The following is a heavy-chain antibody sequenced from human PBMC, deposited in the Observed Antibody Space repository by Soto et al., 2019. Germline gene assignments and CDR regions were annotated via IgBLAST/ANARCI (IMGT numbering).Heavy chain of an antibody. V-gene: IGHV1-69*02. J-gene: IGHJ1*01. D-gene: IGHD3-22*01. CDR2: IIPILGIA. CDR3: ARGYYYDSSGYPEYFQH. Sequence: QVQLVQSGAAVKKPGSSVKVSCKASGGTFSSYTISWVRQAPGQGLEWMGRIIPILGIANYAQKFQGRVTITADKSTSTAYMELSSLRSEDTAVYYCARGYYYDSSGYPEYFQHWGQGTLVTVSS. CDR1: GGTFSSYT.